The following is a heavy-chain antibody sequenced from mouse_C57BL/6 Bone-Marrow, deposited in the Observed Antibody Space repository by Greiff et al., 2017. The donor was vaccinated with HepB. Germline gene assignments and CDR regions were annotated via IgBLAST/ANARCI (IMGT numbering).Heavy chain of an antibody. V-gene: IGHV1-81*01. CDR1: GYTFTSYG. CDR3: ARSHYYGSFDY. Sequence: QVHVKQSGAELARPGASVKLSCKASGYTFTSYGISWVKQRTGQGLEWIGEIYPRSGNTYYNEKFKGKATLTADKSSSTAYMELHSLTSEDSAVYFCARSHYYGSFDYWGQGTTLTVSS. J-gene: IGHJ2*01. D-gene: IGHD1-1*01. CDR2: IYPRSGNT.